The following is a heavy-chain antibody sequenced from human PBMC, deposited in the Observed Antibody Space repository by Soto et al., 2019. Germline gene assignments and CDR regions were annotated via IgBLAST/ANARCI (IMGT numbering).Heavy chain of an antibody. CDR2: IIPIFGTA. Sequence: QVQLVQSGAEVKKPGSSVKVSCKASGGTFSSYAISWVRQAPGQGLEWMGGIIPIFGTANYAQKFQGRVTITADESTSTAYMELSSLRSEDTAVYYCARDTYYYDSSGLRGNWFDPWGQGTLVTVSS. CDR3: ARDTYYYDSSGLRGNWFDP. V-gene: IGHV1-69*01. D-gene: IGHD3-22*01. J-gene: IGHJ5*02. CDR1: GGTFSSYA.